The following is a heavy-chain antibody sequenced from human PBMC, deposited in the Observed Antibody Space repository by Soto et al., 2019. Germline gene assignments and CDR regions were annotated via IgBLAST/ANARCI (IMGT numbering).Heavy chain of an antibody. CDR1: GFTFSSYE. D-gene: IGHD4-17*01. CDR3: ARAGGTTVTGLWHFDS. CDR2: IRSSGRSI. J-gene: IGHJ4*02. Sequence: GSLRLSCVGSGFTFSSYEMNWVRQAPGKGLEWVSNIRSSGRSINYADSVRGRLTISRDNAKNSLHLQMNSLRAEDTAVYYCARAGGTTVTGLWHFDSWGQGTLVTVSS. V-gene: IGHV3-48*03.